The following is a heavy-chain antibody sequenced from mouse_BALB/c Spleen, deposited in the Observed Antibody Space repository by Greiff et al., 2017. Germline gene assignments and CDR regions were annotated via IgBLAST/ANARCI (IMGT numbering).Heavy chain of an antibody. V-gene: IGHV1-4*02. CDR1: GYTFTSYT. CDR2: INPSSGYT. CDR3: ASGILDSYYYGSSYFAMDY. J-gene: IGHJ4*01. Sequence: QVQLQQSAAELARPGASVKMSCKASGYTFTSYTMHWVKQRPGQGLEWIGYINPSSGYTEYNQKFKDKTTLTADKSSSTAYMQLSSLTSEDSAVYYCASGILDSYYYGSSYFAMDYWGQGTSVTVSS. D-gene: IGHD1-1*01.